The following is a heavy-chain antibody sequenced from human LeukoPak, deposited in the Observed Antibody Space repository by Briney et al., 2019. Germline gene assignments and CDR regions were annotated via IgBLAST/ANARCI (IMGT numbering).Heavy chain of an antibody. J-gene: IGHJ6*03. CDR1: GFTFTNYA. D-gene: IGHD3-10*01. CDR2: ISASGGST. Sequence: GGSLRLSCAASGFTFTNYAMSWVRQSPKKGLEWVSVISASGGSTNYADSVKGRFTISRDNSKNTLYLQMNSLRAEDSAVYYCAKNYGSGSSVKYYYYMDVWGKGTTVTVSS. V-gene: IGHV3-23*01. CDR3: AKNYGSGSSVKYYYYMDV.